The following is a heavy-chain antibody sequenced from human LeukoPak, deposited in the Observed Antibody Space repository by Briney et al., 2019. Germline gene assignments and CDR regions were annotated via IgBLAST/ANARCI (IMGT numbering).Heavy chain of an antibody. D-gene: IGHD6-19*01. J-gene: IGHJ6*04. CDR2: ISYDGSNK. Sequence: PGRSLRLSCAASGFTFSSYGMHWVRQAPGKGLEWVAVISYDGSNKYYADSVKGRFTISRDNSKNTLYLQMDSLRAEDTAVYYCAKDRASSGWYGSYCYYGMDVWGKGTTVTVSS. CDR1: GFTFSSYG. V-gene: IGHV3-30*18. CDR3: AKDRASSGWYGSYCYYGMDV.